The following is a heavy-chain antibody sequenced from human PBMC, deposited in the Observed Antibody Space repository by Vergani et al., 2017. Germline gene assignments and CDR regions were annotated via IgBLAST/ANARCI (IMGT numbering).Heavy chain of an antibody. CDR3: TRHDPGGDGACLHFDH. Sequence: EVMLVQSGAEVKKPGESLKISCKYSESSFISNEIAWVRQMSGKGLQWMGNINPIDSKIAYSPSFQGQAIMSLDKSITTAYLQWRSLKATDPAIYYCTRHDPGGDGACLHFDHWGQGTKVTVSS. CDR1: ESSFISNE. CDR2: INPIDSKI. J-gene: IGHJ4*02. D-gene: IGHD3-16*01. V-gene: IGHV5-51*01.